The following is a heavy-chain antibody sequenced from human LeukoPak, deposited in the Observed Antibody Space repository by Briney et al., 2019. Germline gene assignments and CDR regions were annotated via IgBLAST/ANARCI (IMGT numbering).Heavy chain of an antibody. J-gene: IGHJ4*02. Sequence: GGSLRLSCTASGFTFSSYWMNWVRQAPGKGLEWVANIKQDGSEKYYVDSVKGRFTISRDNAKNSLYLQMDSLRAEDTAVYYCARDAYYYDRSGYYRYFDYWGQGTLVTVSS. V-gene: IGHV3-7*01. CDR2: IKQDGSEK. CDR1: GFTFSSYW. D-gene: IGHD3-22*01. CDR3: ARDAYYYDRSGYYRYFDY.